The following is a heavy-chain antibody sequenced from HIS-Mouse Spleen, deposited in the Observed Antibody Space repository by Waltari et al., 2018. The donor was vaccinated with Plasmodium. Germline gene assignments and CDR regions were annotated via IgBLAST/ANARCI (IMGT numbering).Heavy chain of an antibody. CDR3: ARLYYDFWSGYYPYGMDV. CDR2: IAYDESNK. Sequence: QVQLVESGGGVVQPGRSLRLSCAASGFTFSSYAMHWVRQAPGKGLEGVGIIAYDESNKYYADAVKGRFTSSRDNSKNTLYLQMNSLRAEDTAVYYCARLYYDFWSGYYPYGMDVWGQGTTVTVSS. D-gene: IGHD3-3*01. V-gene: IGHV3-30*04. CDR1: GFTFSSYA. J-gene: IGHJ6*02.